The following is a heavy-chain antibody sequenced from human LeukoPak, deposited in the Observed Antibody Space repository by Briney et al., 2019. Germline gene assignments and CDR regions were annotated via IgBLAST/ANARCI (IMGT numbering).Heavy chain of an antibody. Sequence: SETLSLTCTVSGGSISSSSYYWGWIRQPPGKGLEWIGSIYYSGSTYYNPSLKSRATISVDTSKNQFSLKLSSVTAADTAVYYCARSDLYYFDYWGQGTLVTVSS. CDR2: IYYSGST. CDR3: ARSDLYYFDY. CDR1: GGSISSSSYY. V-gene: IGHV4-39*01. J-gene: IGHJ4*02.